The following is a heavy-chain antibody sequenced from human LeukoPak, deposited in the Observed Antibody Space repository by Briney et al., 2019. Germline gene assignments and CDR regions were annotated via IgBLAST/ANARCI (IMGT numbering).Heavy chain of an antibody. CDR1: GYRLTNNW. J-gene: IGHJ4*02. CDR2: ISAYNGNT. D-gene: IGHD6-19*01. Sequence: KISCKISGYRLTNNWIGWVRQVPGKGLEWMGWISAYNGNTNYAQKLQGRVTMTTDTSTSTAYMELRSLRSDDTAVYYCARDIRQDSSGWYDYWGQGTLVTVSS. CDR3: ARDIRQDSSGWYDY. V-gene: IGHV1-18*01.